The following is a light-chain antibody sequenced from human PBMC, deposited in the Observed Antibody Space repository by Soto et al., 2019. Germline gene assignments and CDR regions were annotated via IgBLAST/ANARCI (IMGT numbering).Light chain of an antibody. CDR2: DVS. J-gene: IGKJ1*01. V-gene: IGKV1-5*01. Sequence: DIQMKQSPSTVSAYVGDSVTITCRASQSITTWLAWYQQRPGKAPKLLIYDVSSLQSGVPSRFSGSGSGTEFTLTISSLQPDDFATYYCQQSYSRPRTFGQGTNVDI. CDR3: QQSYSRPRT. CDR1: QSITTW.